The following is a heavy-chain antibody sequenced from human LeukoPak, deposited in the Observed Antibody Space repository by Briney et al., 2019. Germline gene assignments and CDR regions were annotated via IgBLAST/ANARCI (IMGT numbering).Heavy chain of an antibody. CDR3: ARGYYYGSGSLGYFDY. V-gene: IGHV1-69*04. D-gene: IGHD3-10*01. Sequence: ASVKVSCKASGGTFSSYAISWVRQAPGQGLEWMGRIIPILGIANYAQKFQGRVTITADKSTSTAYVELSSLRSEDTAVYYCARGYYYGSGSLGYFDYWGQGTLVTVSS. CDR2: IIPILGIA. J-gene: IGHJ4*02. CDR1: GGTFSSYA.